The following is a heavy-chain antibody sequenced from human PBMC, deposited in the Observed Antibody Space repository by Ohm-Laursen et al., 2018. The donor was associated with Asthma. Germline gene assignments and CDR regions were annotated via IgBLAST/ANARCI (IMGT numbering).Heavy chain of an antibody. CDR2: INAGNGDT. CDR1: GYTFTSYA. CDR3: ARVQARNYDFWSGYSGVDY. Sequence: SVKVSCNASGYTFTSYAIHWVRQAPGQRLEWMGWINAGNGDTKYSQKFQGRVTITRDTSASTAYTELRSLRSDDTAVYYCARVQARNYDFWSGYSGVDYWGQGTLVTVSS. D-gene: IGHD3-3*01. V-gene: IGHV1-3*01. J-gene: IGHJ4*02.